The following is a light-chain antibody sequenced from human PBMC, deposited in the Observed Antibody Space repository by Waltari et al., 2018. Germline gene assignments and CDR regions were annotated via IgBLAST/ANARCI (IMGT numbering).Light chain of an antibody. CDR3: SAYTATDTYV. Sequence: SALTQPASMSGSPGQSITIPCTGTRSDIGLYDYVSWYQQHPGKAPKLIISDVSQRPSGVTARFSGSKSGYTASLTISGLQTEDEADYYCSAYTATDTYVFGSGTTVTVL. CDR1: RSDIGLYDY. CDR2: DVS. J-gene: IGLJ1*01. V-gene: IGLV2-14*03.